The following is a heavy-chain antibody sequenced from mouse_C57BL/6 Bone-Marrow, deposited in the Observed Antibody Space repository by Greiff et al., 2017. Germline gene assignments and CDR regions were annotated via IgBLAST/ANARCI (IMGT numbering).Heavy chain of an antibody. CDR2: IRNKANGYTT. V-gene: IGHV7-3*01. Sequence: DVKLVESGGGLVQPGGSLSLSCAASGFTFTDYYMSWVRQPPGKALEWLGFIRNKANGYTTEYSASVKGRFTISRDNSQSILYLQMNALRAEDSATYYCARSGKGYAMDYWGQGTSVTVSS. CDR1: GFTFTDYY. D-gene: IGHD2-1*01. CDR3: ARSGKGYAMDY. J-gene: IGHJ4*01.